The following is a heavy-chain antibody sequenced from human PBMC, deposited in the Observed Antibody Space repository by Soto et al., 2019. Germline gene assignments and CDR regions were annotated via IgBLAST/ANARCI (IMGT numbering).Heavy chain of an antibody. CDR1: GGSISSGGYY. CDR3: ARDGYYYDSSGYYFPN. V-gene: IGHV4-31*03. CDR2: IYYSGST. D-gene: IGHD3-22*01. J-gene: IGHJ1*01. Sequence: SETLSLTCTVSGGSISSGGYYWSWIRQHPGKGLEWIGYIYYSGSTYYNPSLKSRVTISVDTSKNQFSLKLSSVAAADTAVYYCARDGYYYDSSGYYFPNWGQGTLVTVSS.